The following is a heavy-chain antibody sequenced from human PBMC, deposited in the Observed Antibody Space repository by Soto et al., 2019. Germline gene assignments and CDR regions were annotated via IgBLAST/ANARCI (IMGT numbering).Heavy chain of an antibody. CDR1: GFTVSSNY. V-gene: IGHV3-66*01. CDR2: IYSGGST. CDR3: ARTNVGDFWSGYQRWYYYYMDV. D-gene: IGHD3-3*01. J-gene: IGHJ6*03. Sequence: GGSLRLSCAASGFTVSSNYMTWVRQAPGKGLEWLSVIYSGGSTYYADSVKGRFTFSRDNSKNMLYLHMNSLRAEDTAVYYCARTNVGDFWSGYQRWYYYYMDVWGKGTTVTVSS.